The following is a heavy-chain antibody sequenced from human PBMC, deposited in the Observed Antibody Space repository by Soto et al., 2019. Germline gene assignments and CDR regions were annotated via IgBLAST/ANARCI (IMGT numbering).Heavy chain of an antibody. CDR1: RFRFSDYY. CDR3: ASSERNYYYYGMDV. J-gene: IGHJ6*02. CDR2: ISSSGTTI. Sequence: GGSLRLSCEASRFRFSDYYMSWVRQAPGKGLEWVSFISSSGTTIYYADSVKGRFTISRDNAKNSLFLQMNSLRVEDTAVYYCASSERNYYYYGMDVWGQGTTVTVSS. V-gene: IGHV3-11*01.